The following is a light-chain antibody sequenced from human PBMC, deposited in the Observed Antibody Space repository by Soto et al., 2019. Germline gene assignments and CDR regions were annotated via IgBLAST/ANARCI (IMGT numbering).Light chain of an antibody. CDR2: RDS. CDR3: QVWDSSTVV. V-gene: IGLV3-9*01. CDR1: NIGSKN. Sequence: SYELTKPLSVSVALGQTARITCGGNNIGSKNVHWYQQKPGQAPVLVIYRDSNRPSGIPERFSGSNTGNTATLTISRAQAGDEADYYCQVWDSSTVVFSGGTKLTVL. J-gene: IGLJ2*01.